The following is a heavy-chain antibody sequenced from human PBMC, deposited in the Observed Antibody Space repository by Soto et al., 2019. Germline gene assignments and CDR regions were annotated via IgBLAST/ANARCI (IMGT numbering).Heavy chain of an antibody. CDR3: ASLRVGATTSYFDY. Sequence: SETLSLTCTVSGGSISSSSYYWGWIRQPPGKGLEWIGSIYYSGSTYYNPSLKSRVTISVDTSKNQFSLKLSSVTAADTAVYYCASLRVGATTSYFDYWGQGTLVTVSS. CDR2: IYYSGST. J-gene: IGHJ4*02. D-gene: IGHD1-26*01. V-gene: IGHV4-39*01. CDR1: GGSISSSSYY.